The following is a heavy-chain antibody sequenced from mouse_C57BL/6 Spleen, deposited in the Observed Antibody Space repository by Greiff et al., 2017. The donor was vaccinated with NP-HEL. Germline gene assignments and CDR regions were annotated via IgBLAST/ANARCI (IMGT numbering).Heavy chain of an antibody. J-gene: IGHJ1*03. CDR1: GYTFTSYW. Sequence: QVQLKESGAELAKPGASVKLSCKASGYTFTSYWMHWVKQRPGQGLEWIGYINPSSGYTKYNQKFKDKATLTADKSSSTAYMQLSSLTYEDSAVYYCAREVTSFYWYFDVWGTGTTVTVSS. V-gene: IGHV1-7*01. CDR2: INPSSGYT. CDR3: AREVTSFYWYFDV. D-gene: IGHD2-1*01.